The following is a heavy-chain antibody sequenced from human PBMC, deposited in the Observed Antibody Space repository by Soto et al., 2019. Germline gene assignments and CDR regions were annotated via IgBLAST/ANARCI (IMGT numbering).Heavy chain of an antibody. Sequence: GESLTISCRSSGDSFTRYWIGWVRQMPGKGLEWMGIIYPGDSDTRYSPSFQGQVTISADKSISTAYLQWSSLKASDTAMYYCAREGYCSSTSCYNYYYYGMDVWGQGTTVTVS. CDR1: GDSFTRYW. J-gene: IGHJ6*02. CDR2: IYPGDSDT. D-gene: IGHD2-2*02. V-gene: IGHV5-51*01. CDR3: AREGYCSSTSCYNYYYYGMDV.